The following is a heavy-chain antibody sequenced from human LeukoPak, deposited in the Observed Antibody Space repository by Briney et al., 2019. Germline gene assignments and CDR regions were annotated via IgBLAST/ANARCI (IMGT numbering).Heavy chain of an antibody. CDR2: FYYCGTT. CDR1: GGSISSSSYY. V-gene: IGHV4-39*01. Sequence: SDTLSLTCTVSGGSISSSSYYWGWIRQSPGKGLEWIGSFYYCGTTYYNPSLESRVTISDDMSRNRFSLMLTSVTAADTAIYYCARHISDYFYYYLDVWGTGTTVIVSS. J-gene: IGHJ6*03. CDR3: ARHISDYFYYYLDV.